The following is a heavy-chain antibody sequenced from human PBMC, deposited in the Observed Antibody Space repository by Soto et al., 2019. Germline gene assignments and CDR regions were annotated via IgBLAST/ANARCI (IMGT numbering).Heavy chain of an antibody. V-gene: IGHV4-59*08. Sequence: QVQLQESGPGLVKPSGTLSLTCTVPGGSISSYYWGWIRQPPGKGLEWIGYIYYSGSINYNPSLKSRVTISVDTSKNQFSLKLSSVTAADTAVYYCASYDSSGYYYFDYWGQGTLVTVSS. CDR3: ASYDSSGYYYFDY. CDR1: GGSISSYY. CDR2: IYYSGSI. J-gene: IGHJ4*02. D-gene: IGHD3-22*01.